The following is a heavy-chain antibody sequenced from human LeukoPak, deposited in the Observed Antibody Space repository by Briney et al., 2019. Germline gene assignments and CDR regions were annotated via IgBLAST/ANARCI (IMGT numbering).Heavy chain of an antibody. J-gene: IGHJ4*02. CDR1: GGSFSGYY. D-gene: IGHD2-21*02. V-gene: IGHV4-34*01. CDR3: ARFAYCGGHCWYYFDY. Sequence: SETLSLTCAVYGGSFSGYYWSWIRQPPGKGLEWIGEINQSGSTNYNPSLKSRVTISVDTSKNQFSLKLSSVTAADTAVYYCARFAYCGGHCWYYFDYWGQGSLVTVSS. CDR2: INQSGST.